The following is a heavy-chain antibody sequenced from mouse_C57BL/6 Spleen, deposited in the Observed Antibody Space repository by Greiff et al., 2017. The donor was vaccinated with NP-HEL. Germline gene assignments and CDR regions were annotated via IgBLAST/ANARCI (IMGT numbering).Heavy chain of an antibody. CDR3: ARVVITTVVYFDY. Sequence: EVQVVESEGGLVQPGSSMKLSCTASGFTFSDYYMAWVRQVPEKGLEWVANINYDGSSTYYLDSLKSRFIISRDNAKNILYLQMSSLKSEDTATYYCARVVITTVVYFDYWGQGTTLTVSS. D-gene: IGHD1-1*01. CDR1: GFTFSDYY. V-gene: IGHV5-16*01. CDR2: INYDGSST. J-gene: IGHJ2*01.